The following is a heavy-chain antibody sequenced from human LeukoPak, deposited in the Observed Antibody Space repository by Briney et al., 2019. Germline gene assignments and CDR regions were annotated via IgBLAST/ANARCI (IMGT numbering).Heavy chain of an antibody. CDR1: GYSFISYW. V-gene: IGHV5-51*01. Sequence: GGSLKISCEASGYSFISYWIGWVRQMPGKGLEWMGSTYPGDSDTRYSPSFQGQVTISVDESINTAYLQWSSLKASDAAMYYCAKLGGYSQNWFDPWGQGTLVTVSS. CDR3: AKLGGYSQNWFDP. J-gene: IGHJ5*02. D-gene: IGHD5-18*01. CDR2: TYPGDSDT.